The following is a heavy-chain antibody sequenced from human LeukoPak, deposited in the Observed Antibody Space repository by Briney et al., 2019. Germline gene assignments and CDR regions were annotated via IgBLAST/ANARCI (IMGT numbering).Heavy chain of an antibody. D-gene: IGHD2-15*01. CDR3: AKTPLQDCSGGSCYSYWYFDL. CDR2: ISYDGNNK. J-gene: IGHJ2*01. Sequence: PGGSLRLSCAASGFTFRNYAMYWVRQAPGTGLEWVAVISYDGNNKYFADSVKGRFTISRDNSKNTLYLQMNSLRAEDTAVYYCAKTPLQDCSGGSCYSYWYFDLWGRGTLVTVSS. V-gene: IGHV3-30*18. CDR1: GFTFRNYA.